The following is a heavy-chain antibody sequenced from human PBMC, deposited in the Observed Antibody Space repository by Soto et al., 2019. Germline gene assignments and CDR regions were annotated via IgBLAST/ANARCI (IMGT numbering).Heavy chain of an antibody. D-gene: IGHD4-17*01. J-gene: IGHJ4*02. CDR1: GFSLTTRGMH. CDR3: ARTYDYGDYGVLDY. V-gene: IGHV2-70*04. Sequence: SGPTLVNPTQTLTLTCTFSGFSLTTRGMHVSWIRQSPGKALEWPARIDWDDGKLYSTSLRTRLSISKDTSKHQVVLKMTSMAPRDTATYYCARTYDYGDYGVLDYWGQGILVTVSS. CDR2: IDWDDGK.